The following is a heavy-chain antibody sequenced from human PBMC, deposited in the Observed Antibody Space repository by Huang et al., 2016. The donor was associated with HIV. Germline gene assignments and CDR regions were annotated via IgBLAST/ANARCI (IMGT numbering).Heavy chain of an antibody. V-gene: IGHV1-69*13. Sequence: QVQLVQSGAEVKKPGSSVKVSCKASGGTFSSYAISWVRQAPGQGLEWMGWITPSFGTANSAQKFQGRVTLTADESTSTAYMELSSLRSEDTAVYYCARARGYYDSSVSYYFDYWGQGTLVTVSS. J-gene: IGHJ4*02. CDR3: ARARGYYDSSVSYYFDY. CDR1: GGTFSSYA. CDR2: ITPSFGTA. D-gene: IGHD3-22*01.